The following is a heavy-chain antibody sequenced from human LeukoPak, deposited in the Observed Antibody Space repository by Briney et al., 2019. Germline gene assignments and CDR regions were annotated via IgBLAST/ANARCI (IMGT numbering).Heavy chain of an antibody. CDR1: GGSVRSDSYY. CDR3: ARSPLAFYDSSGYPRVWFDP. Sequence: SETLSLTCTVSGGSVRSDSYYWSWIRQPPGKGLEWIGYVYYSGSTNYNPSLKSRVTISVDTSKNQFSLKLSSVTAADTAVYYCARSPLAFYDSSGYPRVWFDPWGQGTLVTVSS. D-gene: IGHD3-22*01. J-gene: IGHJ5*02. V-gene: IGHV4-61*01. CDR2: VYYSGST.